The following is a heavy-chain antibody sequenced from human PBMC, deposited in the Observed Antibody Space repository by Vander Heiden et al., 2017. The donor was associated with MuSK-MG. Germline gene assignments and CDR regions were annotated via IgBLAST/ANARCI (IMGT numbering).Heavy chain of an antibody. Sequence: QVQRVESGGGVVQPGRSLRLSCAASGFTFSSYGMPWVRQAPGKGLEWVAVIWYDGSNKYYADSVKGRFTISRDNSKNTLYLQMNSLRAQETAVYYCAKGSGLLWLLKSAFDIWGQGTLVTVSS. V-gene: IGHV3-33*06. J-gene: IGHJ3*02. CDR2: IWYDGSNK. CDR1: GFTFSSYG. D-gene: IGHD5-18*01. CDR3: AKGSGLLWLLKSAFDI.